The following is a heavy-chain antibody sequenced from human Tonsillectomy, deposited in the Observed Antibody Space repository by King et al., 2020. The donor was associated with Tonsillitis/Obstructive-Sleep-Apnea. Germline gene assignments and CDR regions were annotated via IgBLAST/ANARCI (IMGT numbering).Heavy chain of an antibody. CDR2: ISYDGSNK. CDR3: AAATPRGLSAFDI. CDR1: GFTFSSYA. J-gene: IGHJ3*02. D-gene: IGHD2-15*01. V-gene: IGHV3-30*01. Sequence: VQLVESGGGVVQPGRSLRLSCAASGFTFSSYAMHWVRQAPGKGLEWVAVISYDGSNKYYADSVKGRFTISRDNSKNTLYLQMNSLRAEDTAVYYCAAATPRGLSAFDIWGQGTMVTFSS.